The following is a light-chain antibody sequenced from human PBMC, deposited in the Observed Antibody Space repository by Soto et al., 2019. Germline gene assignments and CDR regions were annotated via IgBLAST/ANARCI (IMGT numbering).Light chain of an antibody. CDR1: SSDVGGYNY. CDR2: DVS. J-gene: IGLJ2*01. Sequence: QSALTQPASVSGSPGQSITISCTGTSSDVGGYNYVSWYQQHPGKAPKLMIYDVSNRPSGVSNRFSGSKSGNTDSLTISGLQAEDEADYYCSSYTSSSTNVVFGGGTKLTVL. CDR3: SSYTSSSTNVV. V-gene: IGLV2-14*01.